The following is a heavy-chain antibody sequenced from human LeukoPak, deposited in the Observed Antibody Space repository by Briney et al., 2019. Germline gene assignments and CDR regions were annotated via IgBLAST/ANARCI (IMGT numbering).Heavy chain of an antibody. J-gene: IGHJ4*02. D-gene: IGHD6-19*01. CDR3: ARRFIAVAGTGFDY. CDR2: IIPIFGTA. Sequence: ASVKVSCKASGGTFSSYAISWVRQAPGQGLEWMGGIIPIFGTANYAQKFQGRVTVTADESTSTAYMELSSLRSEDTAVYYCARRFIAVAGTGFDYWGQGTLVTVSS. CDR1: GGTFSSYA. V-gene: IGHV1-69*13.